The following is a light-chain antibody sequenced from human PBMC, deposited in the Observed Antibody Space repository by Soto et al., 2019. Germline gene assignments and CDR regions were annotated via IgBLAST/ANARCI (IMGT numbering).Light chain of an antibody. Sequence: QSGLTQPASVSGSPGQSITISCTGTSSDVGGYNYVSWYQQHPGKAPKLMIYDVSNRPSGVSNRFSGSKSGNTASLTISGLQAEDEADYYCSSYTSSSTYVFGTGTKVNVL. V-gene: IGLV2-14*01. CDR1: SSDVGGYNY. J-gene: IGLJ1*01. CDR3: SSYTSSSTYV. CDR2: DVS.